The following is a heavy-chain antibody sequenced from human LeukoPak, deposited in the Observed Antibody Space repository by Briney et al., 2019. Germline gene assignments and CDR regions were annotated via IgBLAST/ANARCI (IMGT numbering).Heavy chain of an antibody. D-gene: IGHD3-22*01. CDR2: IYHSGST. J-gene: IGHJ6*03. CDR1: GYSISSGYY. Sequence: PSETLSLTCTVSGYSISSGYYWGWIRQPPGKGLEWIGSIYHSGSTYYNPSLKSRVTISRDTSKNHFSLRLRSVTAADTAVYFCARGRVSSSTYYSTYYYYFYMDVWGKGTTVTVSS. V-gene: IGHV4-38-2*02. CDR3: ARGRVSSSTYYSTYYYYFYMDV.